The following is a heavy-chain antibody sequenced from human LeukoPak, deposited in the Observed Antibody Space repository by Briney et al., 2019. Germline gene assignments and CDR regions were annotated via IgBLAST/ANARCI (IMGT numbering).Heavy chain of an antibody. Sequence: GGSLRLSCAASGFIFGDYNMNWVRQVPGKGLEWISYMSSTSTTIFYADSVKGRFTISRDNAKNSLYLQMNSLRAEDTAVYFCARVGNTGDAVIIPAAMGFDNWGQGTVVTVSS. CDR2: MSSTSTTI. J-gene: IGHJ4*02. CDR3: ARVGNTGDAVIIPAAMGFDN. CDR1: GFIFGDYN. D-gene: IGHD2-2*01. V-gene: IGHV3-48*01.